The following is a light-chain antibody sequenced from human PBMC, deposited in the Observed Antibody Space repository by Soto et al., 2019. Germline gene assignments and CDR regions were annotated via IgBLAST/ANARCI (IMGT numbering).Light chain of an antibody. CDR2: EVS. V-gene: IGLV2-23*02. J-gene: IGLJ2*01. CDR1: SSDVGSYGL. CDR3: CSYAGSSSVV. Sequence: QSALTQPASVSGSPGQSITISCTGTSSDVGSYGLVSWYQQHPGKAPKLLIYEVSKRPSGVSNRFSGSKSGNTASLTISGLQAEDEADYYCCSYAGSSSVVFGGGTKLTVL.